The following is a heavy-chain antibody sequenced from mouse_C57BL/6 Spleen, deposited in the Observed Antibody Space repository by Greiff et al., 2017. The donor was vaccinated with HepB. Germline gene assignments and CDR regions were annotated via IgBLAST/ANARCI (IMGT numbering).Heavy chain of an antibody. D-gene: IGHD1-1*01. CDR2: ISNGGGST. Sequence: EVQVVESGGGLVQPGGSLKLSCAASGFTFSDYYMYWVRQTPEKRLEWVAYISNGGGSTYYPDTVKGRFTISRDNAKNTLYLQMSRLKSEDTAMYYCARSHYYGSSSFAYWGQGTLVTVSA. J-gene: IGHJ3*01. CDR3: ARSHYYGSSSFAY. V-gene: IGHV5-12*01. CDR1: GFTFSDYY.